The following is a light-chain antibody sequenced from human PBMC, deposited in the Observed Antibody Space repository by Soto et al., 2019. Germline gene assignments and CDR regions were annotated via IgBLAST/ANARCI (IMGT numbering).Light chain of an antibody. J-gene: IGKJ1*01. CDR1: QGINNY. V-gene: IGKV1-39*01. CDR3: QQSYSTTWT. CDR2: AAS. Sequence: DIQMTQSPSSLSASVGSRVSITCRASQGINNYLAWYQQKPGKVPKVLIYAASSLQSGVPSRFSGSGSETDFTLTVSSLQPEDFATYSCQQSYSTTWTFGQGTKVDI.